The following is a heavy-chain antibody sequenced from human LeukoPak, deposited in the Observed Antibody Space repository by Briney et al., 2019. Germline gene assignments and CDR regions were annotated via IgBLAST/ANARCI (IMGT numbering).Heavy chain of an antibody. V-gene: IGHV4-59*06. CDR1: RGSISTYY. J-gene: IGHJ4*02. D-gene: IGHD6-13*01. CDR3: ARAKGAAAGTGGFDY. Sequence: SETLSLTCTVSRGSISTYYWNWIRQPPGKGLEWIGYIYYSGSTYYNPSLKSRVTISVDTSKNQFSLKLSSVTAADTAVYYCARAKGAAAGTGGFDYWGQGTLVTVSS. CDR2: IYYSGST.